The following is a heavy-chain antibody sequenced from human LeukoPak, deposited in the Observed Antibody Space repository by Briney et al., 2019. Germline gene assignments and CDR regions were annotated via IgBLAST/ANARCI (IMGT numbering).Heavy chain of an antibody. CDR3: ARGGVSGITRAFDI. CDR1: GFTVSSNY. Sequence: QSGGSLRLSCAASGFTVSSNYMSWVRQAPGKGLKWVSVIYSGGSTYYADSVKGRFTISRDNSKNTLYLQMNGLRAEDTAVYYCARGGVSGITRAFDIWGQGTMVTVSS. CDR2: IYSGGST. D-gene: IGHD2-2*01. V-gene: IGHV3-53*01. J-gene: IGHJ3*02.